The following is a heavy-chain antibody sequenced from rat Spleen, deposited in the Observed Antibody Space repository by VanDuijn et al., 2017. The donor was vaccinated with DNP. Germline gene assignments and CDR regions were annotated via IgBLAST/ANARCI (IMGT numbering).Heavy chain of an antibody. CDR1: GFSFNNYG. J-gene: IGHJ2*01. D-gene: IGHD1-11*01. V-gene: IGHV5-29*01. Sequence: EVQLVESGGGLVQPGRSLKLSCAASGFSFNNYGMAWVRQAPTKGLEWVATISYDGSRTYYGDSVKGRFTISRDNAKSTLYLQMDSLRSEDTATYYCANSYGGSFPYWGQGVMVTVSS. CDR2: ISYDGSRT. CDR3: ANSYGGSFPY.